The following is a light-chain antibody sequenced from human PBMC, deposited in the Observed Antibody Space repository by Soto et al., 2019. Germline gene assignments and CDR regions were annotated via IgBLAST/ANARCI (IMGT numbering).Light chain of an antibody. CDR3: SSYTTVFTYV. V-gene: IGLV2-14*01. CDR2: EVS. CDR1: SSDVGLYDY. Sequence: QSVLTQPASVSGSPGQSITVSCTGTSSDVGLYDYVSWYQQHPGKSPKLIVYEVSHRPSGVSSRFSGSKSGITASLTISGLQTEDEADYYCSSYTTVFTYVFGTGTKVTVL. J-gene: IGLJ1*01.